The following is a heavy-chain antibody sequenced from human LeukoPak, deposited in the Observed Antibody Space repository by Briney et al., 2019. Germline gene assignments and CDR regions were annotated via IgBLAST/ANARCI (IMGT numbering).Heavy chain of an antibody. J-gene: IGHJ4*02. V-gene: IGHV4-38-2*01. D-gene: IGHD5-12*01. Sequence: SETLSLTCAVSGYSISSGYYWGWVRQPPGKGLEWIGSIYHSGSTYYNPSLESRVTISVDTSKDQFSLNLSSVTAADTAVYFCARHEEGLRLLGFDYWGQGTLVTVSS. CDR2: IYHSGST. CDR1: GYSISSGYY. CDR3: ARHEEGLRLLGFDY.